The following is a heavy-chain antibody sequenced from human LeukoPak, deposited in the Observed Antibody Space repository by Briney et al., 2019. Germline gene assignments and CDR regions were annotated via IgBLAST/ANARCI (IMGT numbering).Heavy chain of an antibody. CDR1: GGSISSYY. CDR2: IYYSGST. V-gene: IGHV4-59*01. Sequence: SETLSLTCTVSGGSISSYYWSWIRQPPGKGLEWIGYIYYSGSTNYNPSLKSRVTISVDTSKNQFSLKLSSVTAADTAVYYCASTYSRSWYWFDPWGQGTLVTVSS. J-gene: IGHJ5*02. D-gene: IGHD6-13*01. CDR3: ASTYSRSWYWFDP.